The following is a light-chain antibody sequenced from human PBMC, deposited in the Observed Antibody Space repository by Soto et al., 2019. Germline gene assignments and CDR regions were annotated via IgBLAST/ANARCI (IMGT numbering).Light chain of an antibody. Sequence: SYELTQPPSVSVAPGQTARITCGGRNIGDKSVHWYQQRPGQAPVLVVYDDTDRPSGIPERFSGSNSGNTATLTISRVEAGDEADYYCQVWDRSSDLVVFGGGTKLTVL. V-gene: IGLV3-21*02. CDR3: QVWDRSSDLVV. CDR2: DDT. J-gene: IGLJ2*01. CDR1: NIGDKS.